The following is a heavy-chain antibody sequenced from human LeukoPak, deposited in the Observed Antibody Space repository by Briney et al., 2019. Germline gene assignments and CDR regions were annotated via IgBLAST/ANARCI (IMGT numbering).Heavy chain of an antibody. J-gene: IGHJ5*02. D-gene: IGHD3-10*01. CDR3: ARSGYGSGSYRWFDP. CDR1: GGTFSSYA. CDR2: ISAYNGNT. Sequence: ASVKVSCKASGGTFSSYAISWVRQAPGQRLEWMGWISAYNGNTNYAQKLQGRVTMTTDTSTSTAYMELRSLRSDDTAVYYCARSGYGSGSYRWFDPWGQGTLVTVSS. V-gene: IGHV1-18*01.